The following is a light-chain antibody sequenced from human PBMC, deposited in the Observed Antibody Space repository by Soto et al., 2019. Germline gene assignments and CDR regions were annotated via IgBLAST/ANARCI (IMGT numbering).Light chain of an antibody. J-gene: IGKJ1*01. V-gene: IGKV1-5*01. Sequence: DIQMTQSPSSVSASVGDRVTITCRASQSISSWLAWYQQKPGKAPKLLIYDASSLESGVPSRFSGSGSGTEFTLTISSLQPDDFATYYCQQYNSYWRFGHGTMVDIK. CDR3: QQYNSYWR. CDR1: QSISSW. CDR2: DAS.